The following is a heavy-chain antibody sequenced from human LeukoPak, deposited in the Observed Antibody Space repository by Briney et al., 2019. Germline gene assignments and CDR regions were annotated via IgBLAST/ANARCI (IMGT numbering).Heavy chain of an antibody. Sequence: SETLSLTCAVYGGSFSGYYWSWIRQPPGKGLEWIGEINHSGSTNYNPSLKSRVTISVDTSKNQFSLKLSSVTAADTAVYYCAITDCSSTSCYLGDDAFDIWGQGTMVTVSS. J-gene: IGHJ3*02. CDR1: GGSFSGYY. D-gene: IGHD2-2*01. CDR2: INHSGST. V-gene: IGHV4-34*01. CDR3: AITDCSSTSCYLGDDAFDI.